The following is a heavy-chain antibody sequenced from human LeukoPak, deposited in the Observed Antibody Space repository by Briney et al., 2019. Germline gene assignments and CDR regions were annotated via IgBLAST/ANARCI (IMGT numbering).Heavy chain of an antibody. J-gene: IGHJ1*01. CDR3: ARSITMVRGAKRGYFQH. CDR2: INHSGST. Sequence: TSETLSLTCAVYGGSFSGYYWSWIRQPPGKGLEWLGEINHSGSTNYNPSLKSRVTISVDTSKNQFSLKLSSVTAADTAVYYCARSITMVRGAKRGYFQHWGQGTLVTVSS. V-gene: IGHV4-34*01. D-gene: IGHD3-10*01. CDR1: GGSFSGYY.